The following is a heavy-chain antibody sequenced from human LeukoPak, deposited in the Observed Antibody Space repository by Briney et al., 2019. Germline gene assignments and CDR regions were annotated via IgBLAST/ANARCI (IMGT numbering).Heavy chain of an antibody. V-gene: IGHV3-21*01. CDR2: ISSSSSYI. D-gene: IGHD4-23*01. Sequence: PGGSLRLSCAASGFTFSSYSMNWVRQAPGKGLEWVSSISSSSSYIYYADSVKGRFTISRDNAKNSLYLQMNSLRAEDTAVYYCASLYIADYGGNSGYAFDIWGQGTMVTVSS. CDR3: ASLYIADYGGNSGYAFDI. CDR1: GFTFSSYS. J-gene: IGHJ3*02.